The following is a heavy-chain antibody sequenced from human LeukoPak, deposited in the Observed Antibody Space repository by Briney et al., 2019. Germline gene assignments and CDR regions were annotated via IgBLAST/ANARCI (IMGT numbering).Heavy chain of an antibody. D-gene: IGHD3-22*01. CDR2: VYYSGNT. CDR1: FGSISPSY. V-gene: IGHV4-59*08. J-gene: IGHJ5*01. Sequence: PSETLSRPCIVSFGSISPSYWSWIRQPPGKGLEWIGYVYYSGNTNYNLSLKTRVSISVDTSKNQLSLTLTSVTAADTAIYYCVRHNYYDSHGFNLRWFDSWGQGNLLTVSS. CDR3: VRHNYYDSHGFNLRWFDS.